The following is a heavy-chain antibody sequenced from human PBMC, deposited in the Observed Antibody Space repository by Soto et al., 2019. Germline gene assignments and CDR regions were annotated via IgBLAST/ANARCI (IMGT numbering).Heavy chain of an antibody. V-gene: IGHV1-69*01. CDR1: GGTFSSYA. D-gene: IGHD5-12*01. Sequence: QVQLVQSGAEVKKPGSSVKVSCKASGGTFSSYAISWVRQAPGQGLEWMGGIIPIFGTANYAQKFQGRVTITADESTSTAYMYVSSLRSEDTAVYYCAREWLRRGYFDYWGQRTLVTVSS. CDR2: IIPIFGTA. CDR3: AREWLRRGYFDY. J-gene: IGHJ4*02.